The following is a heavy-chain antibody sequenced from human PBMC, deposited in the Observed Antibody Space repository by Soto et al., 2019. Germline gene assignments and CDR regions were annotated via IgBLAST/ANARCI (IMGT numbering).Heavy chain of an antibody. J-gene: IGHJ6*02. Sequence: QVQLVESGGGVVQPGKSLRLSCAASRFTFSSYAMDWVRQAPGNGLEWVAVISHDGSEKYYGDSVKGRFTISRDNPKNTVYLQMNSLRPEDTAVYYCARAAAYFYHYYYAMDVWGQGTAVTVSS. CDR2: ISHDGSEK. CDR3: ARAAAYFYHYYYAMDV. CDR1: RFTFSSYA. V-gene: IGHV3-30-3*01. D-gene: IGHD6-13*01.